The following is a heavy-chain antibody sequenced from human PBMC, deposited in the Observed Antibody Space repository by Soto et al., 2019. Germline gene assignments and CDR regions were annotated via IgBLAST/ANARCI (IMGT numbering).Heavy chain of an antibody. D-gene: IGHD3-10*01. V-gene: IGHV1-18*04. CDR1: GYNFLNYG. CDR3: ARDHGGATMALLY. CDR2: ISVYHGNT. J-gene: IGHJ4*02. Sequence: SVKVSCKTSGYNFLNYGMRWVRQAPGQGPEWMGWISVYHGNTIYAQNFQGRVTMTTDTSTSTAYMELTSLRSDDTGVYYCARDHGGATMALLYWGQGTLVTVSS.